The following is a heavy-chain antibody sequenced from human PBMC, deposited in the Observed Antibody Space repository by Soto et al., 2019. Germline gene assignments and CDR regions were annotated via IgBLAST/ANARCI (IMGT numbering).Heavy chain of an antibody. J-gene: IGHJ4*02. D-gene: IGHD6-19*01. CDR2: INHSGST. Sequence: PSETLSLTCTVYGGSFSGYYWSWIRQPPGKGLEWIGEINHSGSTNYNPSLKSRVTISVDTSKNQFSLKLSSVAAADTAVYYCARAGENGQASSGWYYLTRSVSFDYWGQGNLVTVSS. CDR1: GGSFSGYY. CDR3: ARAGENGQASSGWYYLTRSVSFDY. V-gene: IGHV4-34*01.